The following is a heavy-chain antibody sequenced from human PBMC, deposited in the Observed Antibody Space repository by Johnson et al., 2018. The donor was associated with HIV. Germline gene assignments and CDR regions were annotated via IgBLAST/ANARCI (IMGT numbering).Heavy chain of an antibody. V-gene: IGHV3-30*04. J-gene: IGHJ3*02. D-gene: IGHD3-22*01. Sequence: QVQLVESWGGLVQPGGSLRLSCAASGFTFSSYAMHWVRQAPGKGLEWVAVISYDGSNKYYADSVKGRFTISRDNSKNTLYLQMNSLRAEDTAVYYCARDFVYYYDRWAFDIWGQGTMVTVSS. CDR2: ISYDGSNK. CDR1: GFTFSSYA. CDR3: ARDFVYYYDRWAFDI.